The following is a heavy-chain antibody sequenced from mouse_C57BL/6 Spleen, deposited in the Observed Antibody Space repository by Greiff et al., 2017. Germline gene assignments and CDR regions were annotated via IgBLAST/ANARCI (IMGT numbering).Heavy chain of an antibody. Sequence: VQLQQPGTELVKPGASVKLSCKASGYTFTSYWMHWVKQRPGQGLEWIGNINPSNGGTNYNEKFKSKATLTVDKSSSTAYMQLSSLTSEDSAVDYCAEESSRTYGNYYFDYWGQGTTLTVSS. CDR2: INPSNGGT. CDR1: GYTFTSYW. V-gene: IGHV1-53*01. D-gene: IGHD2-1*01. J-gene: IGHJ2*01. CDR3: AEESSRTYGNYYFDY.